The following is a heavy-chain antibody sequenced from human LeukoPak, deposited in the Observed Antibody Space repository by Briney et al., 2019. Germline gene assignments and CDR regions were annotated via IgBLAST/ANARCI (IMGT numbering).Heavy chain of an antibody. D-gene: IGHD6-19*01. V-gene: IGHV3-23*01. CDR1: GFTFSSYG. CDR3: AKVEGVAGPGDY. Sequence: SGGSLRLSCAASGFTFSSYGMSWVRQAPGKGLEWVSAISDSGSITYYADSVKGRLTISRDNSKNTLYLQMNSLRVEDTAVYYCAKVEGVAGPGDYWGQGTLVTVSS. CDR2: ISDSGSIT. J-gene: IGHJ4*02.